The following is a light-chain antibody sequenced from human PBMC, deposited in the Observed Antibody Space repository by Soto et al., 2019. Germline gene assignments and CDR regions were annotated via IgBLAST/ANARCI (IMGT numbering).Light chain of an antibody. CDR2: DVT. Sequence: QSVLTQPASVYGSPGQSITISCTGTSSDVGGYNYVSWYQHHPDKAPKLVIYDVTNRPSGVSNRFSGSKAGNTASLTISGLQAEDEADYYCNSYTGSATPYVFGTGTKVT. CDR3: NSYTGSATPYV. J-gene: IGLJ1*01. V-gene: IGLV2-14*03. CDR1: SSDVGGYNY.